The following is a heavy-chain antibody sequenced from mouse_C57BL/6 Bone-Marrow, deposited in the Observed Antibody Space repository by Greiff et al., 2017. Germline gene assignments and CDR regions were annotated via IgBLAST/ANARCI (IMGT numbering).Heavy chain of an antibody. Sequence: QVQLKESGPELVKPGASVKLSCKASGYTFTSYDINWVKQRPGQGLEWIGWIYPRDGITKYNEKFKGKATLTVDTSSSTAYMERHSLTSEDSAVYFWARLEVDGSSGDWYCDVWGTGTTVTVSS. J-gene: IGHJ1*03. CDR1: GYTFTSYD. D-gene: IGHD1-1*01. CDR2: IYPRDGIT. V-gene: IGHV1-85*01. CDR3: ARLEVDGSSGDWYCDV.